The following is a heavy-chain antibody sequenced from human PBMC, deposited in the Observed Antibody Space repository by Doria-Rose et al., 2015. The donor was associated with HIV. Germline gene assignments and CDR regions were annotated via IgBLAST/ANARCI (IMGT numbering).Heavy chain of an antibody. CDR3: ARIRSSRWYHKYYFDF. D-gene: IGHD6-13*01. CDR1: GVSLSSPGMG. CDR2: IFSDDER. Sequence: SGPVLVKPTETLTLTCTVSGVSLSSPGMGVSWIRQPPGKALEWLANIFSDDERSYKTSLKIRLTISRGTSKSQVVLTMTDMDPVDTATYYCARIRSSRWYHKYYFDFWGQGTLVTVSA. J-gene: IGHJ4*02. V-gene: IGHV2-26*01.